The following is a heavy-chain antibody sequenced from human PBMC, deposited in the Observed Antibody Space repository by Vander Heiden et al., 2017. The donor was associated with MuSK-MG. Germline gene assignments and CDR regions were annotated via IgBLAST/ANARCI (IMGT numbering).Heavy chain of an antibody. Sequence: QVQLVQSGAEVKKPGASVKVSCKASGYTFTSYYMHWVRQAPGQGLEWMGIINPSGGSTSYAQKFQGRVTMTRDTSTSTVYMELSSLRSEDTAVYYCARDRGYYDILTGYYQRPYYFDYWGQGTLVTVSS. D-gene: IGHD3-9*01. CDR2: INPSGGST. J-gene: IGHJ4*02. V-gene: IGHV1-46*01. CDR1: GYTFTSYY. CDR3: ARDRGYYDILTGYYQRPYYFDY.